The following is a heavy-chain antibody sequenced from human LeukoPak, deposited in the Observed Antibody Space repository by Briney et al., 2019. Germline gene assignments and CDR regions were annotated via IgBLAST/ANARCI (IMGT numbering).Heavy chain of an antibody. J-gene: IGHJ4*02. CDR3: ARDLWFGEFLGY. CDR2: IYHSGST. V-gene: IGHV4-4*02. Sequence: SETLSLTCAVSGGSISSSNWGSRVRPPPGEGLEWIGEIYHSGSTNYNPSLKSRVTISVDKSKNQFSLKLSSVTAADTAVYYCARDLWFGEFLGYWGQGTLVTVSS. D-gene: IGHD3-10*01. CDR1: GGSISSSNW.